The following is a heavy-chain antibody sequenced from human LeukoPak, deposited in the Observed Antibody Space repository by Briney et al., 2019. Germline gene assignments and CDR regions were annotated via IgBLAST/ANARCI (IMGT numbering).Heavy chain of an antibody. CDR3: ARGRDSSGYILAY. Sequence: GGSLRLSCAASGFTVSSKYMSWVRRAPGKGLEWVSVIYSGGATYYADSVKGRFTVSRDNSKNTVYLQMNSLRAEDTAIYYCARGRDSSGYILAYWGQGTLVTVSS. CDR1: GFTVSSKY. CDR2: IYSGGAT. V-gene: IGHV3-53*01. D-gene: IGHD3-22*01. J-gene: IGHJ4*02.